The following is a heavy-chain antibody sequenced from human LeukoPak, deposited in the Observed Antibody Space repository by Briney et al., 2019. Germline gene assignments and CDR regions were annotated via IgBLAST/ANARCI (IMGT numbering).Heavy chain of an antibody. CDR2: INHSGST. D-gene: IGHD3-3*01. Sequence: SETLPLTCAVYGGSFSGYYWSWIRQPPGKGLEWIGEINHSGSTNYNPSLKSRVTISVDTSKNQFSLKLSSVTAADTAVYYCARGPTYYDFWSGYYSWFDPWGQGTLVTVSS. J-gene: IGHJ5*02. V-gene: IGHV4-34*01. CDR3: ARGPTYYDFWSGYYSWFDP. CDR1: GGSFSGYY.